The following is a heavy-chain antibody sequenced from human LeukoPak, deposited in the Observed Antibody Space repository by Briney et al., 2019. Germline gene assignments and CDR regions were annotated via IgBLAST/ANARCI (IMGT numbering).Heavy chain of an antibody. J-gene: IGHJ4*02. V-gene: IGHV1-2*02. CDR2: INPNSGGT. CDR3: ARRARTIPIRGHTHLDY. Sequence: GASVKVSCKASGYTFTGYYMHWVRQAPGQGLEWMGWINPNSGGTNYARKFQGRVTMTRDTSISTAYMELSRLRSDDTAVHYCARRARTIPIRGHTHLDYWGQGTLVTVSS. CDR1: GYTFTGYY. D-gene: IGHD1-1*01.